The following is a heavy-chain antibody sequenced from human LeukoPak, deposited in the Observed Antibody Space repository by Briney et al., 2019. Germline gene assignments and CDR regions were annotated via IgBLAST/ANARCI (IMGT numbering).Heavy chain of an antibody. CDR3: AGGWLGRHDAFDI. J-gene: IGHJ3*02. V-gene: IGHV1-3*01. Sequence: ASVKVSCKASGYTFTSYAMHWVRQAPGQRLEWMGWINAGNGNTKYSQKFQGRVTITRDTSASTAYMELSSLRSEDTAVYYCAGGWLGRHDAFDIWGQGTMVTVSS. CDR1: GYTFTSYA. CDR2: INAGNGNT. D-gene: IGHD3-9*01.